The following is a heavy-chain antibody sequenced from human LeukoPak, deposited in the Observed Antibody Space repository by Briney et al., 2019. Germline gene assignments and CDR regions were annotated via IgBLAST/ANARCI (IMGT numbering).Heavy chain of an antibody. CDR1: GFSVSDYY. D-gene: IGHD6-19*01. J-gene: IGHJ4*02. CDR2: ISSSGGSS. V-gene: IGHV3-23*01. CDR3: ARGWNYVDF. Sequence: GGSLRPSCAASGFSVSDYYMSWVRQAPGKGLEWVSPISSSGGSSFYADSVKGRFTISRDNSKNTLYLQMNSLRAEDTAVYYCARGWNYVDFWGQGTLVTVSS.